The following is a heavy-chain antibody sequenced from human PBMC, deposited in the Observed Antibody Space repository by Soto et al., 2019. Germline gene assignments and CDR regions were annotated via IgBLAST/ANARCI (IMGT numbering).Heavy chain of an antibody. J-gene: IGHJ4*02. CDR3: ARQWTAGPPLDY. D-gene: IGHD5-12*01. Sequence: SATLSLTCTVSGGSISSSSYYWGWIRQPPGKGLEWIGSIYYSGSTYYNPSLKSRVTISVDTSKNQFSLKLSSVTAADTAVYYCARQWTAGPPLDYWGQGTLVTVSS. CDR1: GGSISSSSYY. V-gene: IGHV4-39*01. CDR2: IYYSGST.